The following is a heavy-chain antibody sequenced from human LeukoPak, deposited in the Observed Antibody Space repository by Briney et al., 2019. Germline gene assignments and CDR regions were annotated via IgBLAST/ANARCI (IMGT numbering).Heavy chain of an antibody. CDR1: GGSMSSSSYY. J-gene: IGHJ5*02. CDR3: AKGLETNWFDP. V-gene: IGHV4-39*07. D-gene: IGHD5-24*01. Sequence: PSETLSLTCTVSGGSMSSSSYYWGWIRQPPGKGLEWIGSIYYSGSTYYDPSLKSRVTISVDTSKNQFSLKLSSVTAADTVVYYCAKGLETNWFDPWRQGTRVTVSS. CDR2: IYYSGST.